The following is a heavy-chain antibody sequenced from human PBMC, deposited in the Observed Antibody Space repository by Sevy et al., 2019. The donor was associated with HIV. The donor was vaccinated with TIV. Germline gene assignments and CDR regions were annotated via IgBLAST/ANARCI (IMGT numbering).Heavy chain of an antibody. CDR3: ARPAMVRGVIITHWFDP. CDR2: IYPGDSDT. CDR1: GYSFTSYW. Sequence: GESLKISCKGSGYSFTSYWIGWARQMPGKGLEWMGIIYPGDSDTRYSPSFQGQVTISADKSISTAYLQWGSLKASDTAMYYCARPAMVRGVIITHWFDPWGQGTLVTVSS. V-gene: IGHV5-51*01. J-gene: IGHJ5*02. D-gene: IGHD3-10*01.